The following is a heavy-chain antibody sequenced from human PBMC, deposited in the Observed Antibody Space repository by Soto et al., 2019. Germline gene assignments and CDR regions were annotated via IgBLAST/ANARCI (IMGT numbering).Heavy chain of an antibody. D-gene: IGHD3-10*01. CDR1: GDTFNFYS. CDR2: VNPIVSMS. J-gene: IGHJ4*02. V-gene: IGHV1-69*02. Sequence: QVQLVQSGAEVKRPGSSVKVSCKASGDTFNFYSINWVRQAPGLGLEWMGRVNPIVSMSNYAQKFQGRVTMTEYKSTSTGYMELSSLRSEDTAIYYCASSYGSGYRAFDYWGQGALVTVSS. CDR3: ASSYGSGYRAFDY.